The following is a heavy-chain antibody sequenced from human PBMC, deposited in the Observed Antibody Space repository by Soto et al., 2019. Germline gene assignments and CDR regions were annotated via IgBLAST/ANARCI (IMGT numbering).Heavy chain of an antibody. Sequence: ASVKVSCKASGYTFTGYYMHWVRRAPGQGLEWMGWINVYNGNTKYAQKLQGRVTMTTDTSTSTAYMELRSLISDDTAVYYCARGVGSGIYYNKYNWFDPWGQGTLVTVPS. V-gene: IGHV1-18*04. J-gene: IGHJ5*02. CDR3: ARGVGSGIYYNKYNWFDP. CDR2: INVYNGNT. D-gene: IGHD3-10*01. CDR1: GYTFTGYY.